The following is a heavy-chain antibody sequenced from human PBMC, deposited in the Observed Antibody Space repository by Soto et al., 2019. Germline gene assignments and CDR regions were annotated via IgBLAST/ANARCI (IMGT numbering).Heavy chain of an antibody. CDR1: GLSHSTTGLC. D-gene: IGHD2-2*01. Sequence: APKLANPIQIITLTCTLSGLSHSTTGLCVSWIRQPPANALVLLARIDWDDDKYFSTSLKTRLTISKDTSKNQVVLTMTNMDPVDTATYYCARIRRNCISTSCYPGYYHYGMDVWGQGT. J-gene: IGHJ6*02. V-gene: IGHV2-70*11. CDR3: ARIRRNCISTSCYPGYYHYGMDV. CDR2: IDWDDDK.